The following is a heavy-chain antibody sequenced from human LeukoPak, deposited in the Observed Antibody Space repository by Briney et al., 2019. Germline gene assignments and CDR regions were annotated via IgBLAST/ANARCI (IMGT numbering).Heavy chain of an antibody. Sequence: ASVKVSCKASGYTFTGYYMHWVRQAPGQGLEGMGWINPNSGCTNYAQNFQGRVTMTRDTSISTAYMELSRLRSDDTAVYYCARVYRVAVAGVAFDIWGQGTMVTVSS. J-gene: IGHJ3*02. CDR1: GYTFTGYY. CDR2: INPNSGCT. D-gene: IGHD6-19*01. CDR3: ARVYRVAVAGVAFDI. V-gene: IGHV1-2*02.